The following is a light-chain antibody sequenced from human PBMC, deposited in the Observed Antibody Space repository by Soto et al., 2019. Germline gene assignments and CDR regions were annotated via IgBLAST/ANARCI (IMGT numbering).Light chain of an antibody. CDR1: QSISRN. J-gene: IGKJ4*02. V-gene: IGKV1-39*01. Sequence: IQMTQSPSSLSASVGDRVTITCRASQSISRNLNWYQQKPGKAPELLIYTASNLQSGVPSRFSGSGSGTDFALTISSLQPEYSAVYYCQQSHSSPLRFGGGTKVEFK. CDR2: TAS. CDR3: QQSHSSPLR.